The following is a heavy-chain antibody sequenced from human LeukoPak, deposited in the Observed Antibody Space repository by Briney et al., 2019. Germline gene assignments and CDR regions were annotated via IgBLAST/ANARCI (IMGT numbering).Heavy chain of an antibody. CDR1: GGSIGTYY. J-gene: IGHJ6*03. V-gene: IGHV4-59*08. CDR3: ARHIGGGIEDMDV. CDR2: FYVTGT. D-gene: IGHD3-16*02. Sequence: SETPSLTCTVSGGSIGTYYWSWVRQSPGTGLGWIGYFYVTGTRYNPSLQSRVTISVDRSRNQFFLKMTSVTAADTAVYYCARHIGGGIEDMDVWGRGTKVTVSS.